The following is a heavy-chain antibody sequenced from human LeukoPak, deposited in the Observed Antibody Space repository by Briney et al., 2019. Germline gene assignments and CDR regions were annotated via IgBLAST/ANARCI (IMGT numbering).Heavy chain of an antibody. D-gene: IGHD2-2*01. CDR2: IGSGGSGGT. CDR3: AKRGCDTTTCSYYFDY. CDR1: GFTFSSYS. V-gene: IGHV3-23*01. Sequence: GGSLRLSCAASGFTFSSYSVSWVRQVPGKGLEWVSVIGSGGSGGTSYADSVRGRFTMSRDNSKNTLFLQMNSLRAEDTAVYYCAKRGCDTTTCSYYFDYWGRGTLVTVSS. J-gene: IGHJ4*02.